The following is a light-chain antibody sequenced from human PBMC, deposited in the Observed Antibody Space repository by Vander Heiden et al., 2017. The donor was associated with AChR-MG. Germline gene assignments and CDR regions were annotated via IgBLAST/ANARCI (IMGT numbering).Light chain of an antibody. CDR3: VLYMGSGIWV. CDR2: STD. J-gene: IGLJ3*02. V-gene: IGLV8-61*01. CDR1: SGSVSTNYY. Sequence: QTVVTQEPSFSVSPGGTVTLTCGLSSGSVSTNYYPSWYQQTPGQAPRTLIYSTDTRSSGVPDRFSGSILRNKAALTITGAQADDESDYYCVLYMGSGIWVFGGGTKVTVL.